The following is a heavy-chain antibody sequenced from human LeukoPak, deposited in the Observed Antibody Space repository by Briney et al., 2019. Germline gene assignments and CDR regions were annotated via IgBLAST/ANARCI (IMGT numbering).Heavy chain of an antibody. CDR1: GFTFSNYW. Sequence: GGSLRLSCAASGFTFSNYWMSWVRQAPGKGLEWVAVVSYDGSIKYYADSVKGRFTISRDNSKNTLYLQMNSLRAEDTAVYYCARDSHLYYDFWSGYNFDSWGQGTLVTVSS. CDR3: ARDSHLYYDFWSGYNFDS. J-gene: IGHJ4*02. D-gene: IGHD3-3*01. V-gene: IGHV3-30*03. CDR2: VSYDGSIK.